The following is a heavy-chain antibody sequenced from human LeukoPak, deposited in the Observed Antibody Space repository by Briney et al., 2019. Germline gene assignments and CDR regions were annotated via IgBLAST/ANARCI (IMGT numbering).Heavy chain of an antibody. CDR2: ISSSSSYI. V-gene: IGHV3-21*01. CDR1: GFTFSSYS. D-gene: IGHD2-15*01. J-gene: IGHJ4*02. Sequence: GGSLRLSCAASGFTFSSYSMNWVRQAPGKGLEWVSSISSSSSYIHYADSVKGRFTISRDYSENTVYLQMNSLRVEDTAVYYCARGLGTNYGGYCTGGSCPVYWGQGTLVTVSS. CDR3: ARGLGTNYGGYCTGGSCPVY.